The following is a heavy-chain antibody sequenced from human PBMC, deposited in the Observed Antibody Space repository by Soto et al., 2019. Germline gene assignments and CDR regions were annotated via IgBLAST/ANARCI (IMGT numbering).Heavy chain of an antibody. CDR2: IYHSGST. CDR3: ARYSYYYDSSGYKNWFDP. CDR1: GGSISSGGYS. Sequence: SETLSLTCAVSGGSISSGGYSWSWIRQPPGKGLEWIGYIYHSGSTYYNPSLKSRVTISVDRSKNQFSLKLSSVTAADTAVYYCARYSYYYDSSGYKNWFDPWGQGTLVTVS. D-gene: IGHD3-22*01. V-gene: IGHV4-30-2*01. J-gene: IGHJ5*02.